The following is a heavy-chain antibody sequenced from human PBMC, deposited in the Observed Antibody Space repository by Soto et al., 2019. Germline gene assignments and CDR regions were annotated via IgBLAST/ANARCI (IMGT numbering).Heavy chain of an antibody. CDR3: TTDGPSLWFREPPGAFDI. V-gene: IGHV3-15*01. CDR1: GFTFSNAW. Sequence: PGGSLRLSCAASGFTFSNAWMSWVRQAPGKGLEWVGRIISKTDGGTTDYAAHVKGRFTISRDDSKNTLYLKMNSLKTEDTAVYYCTTDGPSLWFREPPGAFDIWGQGTMVTVSS. J-gene: IGHJ3*02. D-gene: IGHD3-10*01. CDR2: IISKTDGGTT.